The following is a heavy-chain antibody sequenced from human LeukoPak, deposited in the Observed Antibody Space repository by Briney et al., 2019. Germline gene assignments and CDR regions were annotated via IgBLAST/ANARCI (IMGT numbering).Heavy chain of an antibody. Sequence: SETLSLTCTVSGGSISSGGYYWSWIRQPPGKGLEWIGYIYHSGSTYYNPSLKSRVTISVDRSKNQFSLKLSSVTAADTAVYYCARGSLTTVVTPGNWGQGTLVTVSS. CDR2: IYHSGST. D-gene: IGHD4-23*01. CDR3: ARGSLTTVVTPGN. CDR1: GGSISSGGYY. V-gene: IGHV4-30-2*01. J-gene: IGHJ4*02.